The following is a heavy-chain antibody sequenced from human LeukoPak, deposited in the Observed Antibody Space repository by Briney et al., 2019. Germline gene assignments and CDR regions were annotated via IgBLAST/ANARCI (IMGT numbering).Heavy chain of an antibody. CDR2: IYHSGST. CDR3: ARGDYYYMDV. Sequence: SETLSLTCAVSGGSISSSNWWSWVRQPPGKGLEWIGEIYHSGSTNYNPSLKSRVTISADTSKNQFSLKLSSVTAADTAVYYCARGDYYYMDVWGKGTTVTVPS. D-gene: IGHD1-26*01. V-gene: IGHV4-4*02. J-gene: IGHJ6*03. CDR1: GGSISSSNW.